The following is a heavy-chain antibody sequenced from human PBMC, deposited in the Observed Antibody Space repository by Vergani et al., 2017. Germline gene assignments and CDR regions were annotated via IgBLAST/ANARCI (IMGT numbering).Heavy chain of an antibody. CDR2: ISGSGGST. CDR3: AKTSSSWYREYFQH. V-gene: IGHV3-23*01. Sequence: EVQLLESGGGLVQPGGSLRLSCAASGFTFSSYAMSGVRQAPGKGLEWGAAISGSGGSTYYADSGKVLCTISRDNSKNTLYLQMNSLRAEDTAVYYCAKTSSSWYREYFQHWGQGTLVTVSS. J-gene: IGHJ1*01. CDR1: GFTFSSYA. D-gene: IGHD6-13*01.